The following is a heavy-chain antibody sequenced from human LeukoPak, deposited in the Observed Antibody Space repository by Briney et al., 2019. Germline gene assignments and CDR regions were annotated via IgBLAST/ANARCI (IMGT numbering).Heavy chain of an antibody. J-gene: IGHJ4*02. V-gene: IGHV1-18*01. CDR2: ISPYTGST. CDR3: ARDATTVTTISGLRSSAEY. Sequence: GASVKVSCKASGYMFNSFGINWVRQAPGQGLEWMGWISPYTGSTNFAQKLQDRVTMTTDTSTRTAYMEVRSLTSDDTAVYYCARDATTVTTISGLRSSAEYWGQGTLVTVSS. CDR1: GYMFNSFG. D-gene: IGHD4-11*01.